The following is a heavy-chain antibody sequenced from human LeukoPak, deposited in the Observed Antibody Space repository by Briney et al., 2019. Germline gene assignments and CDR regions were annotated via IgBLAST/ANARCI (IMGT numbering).Heavy chain of an antibody. D-gene: IGHD6-19*01. V-gene: IGHV3-30*18. Sequence: GGSLRLSCAASGFTFSSYEMNWVRQAPGKGLEWVAVISYDGSNKYYADSVKGRFTISRDNSKNTLYLQMNSLRAEDTAVYYCAKGRAVAVGRLDYWGQGTLVTVSS. J-gene: IGHJ4*02. CDR3: AKGRAVAVGRLDY. CDR1: GFTFSSYE. CDR2: ISYDGSNK.